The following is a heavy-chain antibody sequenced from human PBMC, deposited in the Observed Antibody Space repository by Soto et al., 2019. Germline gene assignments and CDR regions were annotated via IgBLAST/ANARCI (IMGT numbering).Heavy chain of an antibody. J-gene: IGHJ6*02. CDR3: ESSVPGSQWRYGMDV. CDR1: GYTFTSYG. CDR2: ISAYNGNT. V-gene: IGHV1-18*01. D-gene: IGHD2-8*01. Sequence: QVQLVQSGAEVKKPGASVKVSCKASGYTFTSYGISWVRQAPGQGLEWMGWISAYNGNTNYAQKRQGRVTRTTDTSTSPAYMEVRSLRSDDTAVYYCESSVPGSQWRYGMDVWGQGTTVTVSS.